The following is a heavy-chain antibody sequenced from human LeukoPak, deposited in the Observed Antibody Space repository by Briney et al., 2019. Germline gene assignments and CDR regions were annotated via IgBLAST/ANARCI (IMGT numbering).Heavy chain of an antibody. CDR3: ARDYAEYTYYYDSSGQGFDY. CDR1: GFTFDDYA. Sequence: GGSLRLSCAASGFTFDDYAMHWVRQAPGKGLEWVSGISWNSDSIGYADSVKGRFTISRDNAKNSLYLQMNSLRAEDTALYYRARDYAEYTYYYDSSGQGFDYWGQGTLVTVSS. D-gene: IGHD3-22*01. CDR2: ISWNSDSI. J-gene: IGHJ4*02. V-gene: IGHV3-9*01.